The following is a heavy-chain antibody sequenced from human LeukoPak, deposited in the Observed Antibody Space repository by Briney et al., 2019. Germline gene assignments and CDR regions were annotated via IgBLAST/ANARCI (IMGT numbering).Heavy chain of an antibody. CDR3: AGPDYCSGGSCHHDAFDI. D-gene: IGHD2-15*01. Sequence: SVKVSCKASGGTFSSYAISWVRQAPGQGLEWMGGIIPIFGTANYAQKFQGRVTITADKSTSTAYMELSSLRSEDTAVYYCAGPDYCSGGSCHHDAFDIWGQGTMVTVSS. V-gene: IGHV1-69*06. CDR1: GGTFSSYA. CDR2: IIPIFGTA. J-gene: IGHJ3*02.